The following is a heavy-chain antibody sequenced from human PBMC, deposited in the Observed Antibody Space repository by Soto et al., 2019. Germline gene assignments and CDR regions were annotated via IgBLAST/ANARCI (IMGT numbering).Heavy chain of an antibody. D-gene: IGHD4-17*01. CDR2: IYYSGST. CDR3: ARRYGRYFDF. Sequence: SEPLSLTCTVSGGSISSYYWSWIRQPPGKGLEWIGCIYYSGSTDYNPSLKSRVTISVDTSKNQFSLKLSSVTAADTAVYYCARRYGRYFDFWGQGTLVTVSS. V-gene: IGHV4-59*08. J-gene: IGHJ4*02. CDR1: GGSISSYY.